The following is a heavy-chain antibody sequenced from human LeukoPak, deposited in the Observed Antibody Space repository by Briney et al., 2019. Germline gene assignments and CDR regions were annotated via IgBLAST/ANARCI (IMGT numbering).Heavy chain of an antibody. V-gene: IGHV4-59*01. CDR1: GGSISSYY. CDR3: ARTTEGGYTYGYFYYYMDV. J-gene: IGHJ6*03. Sequence: PETLSLTCTVSGGSISSYYWSWIRQPPGKGLEWIGYIYYSGSTNYNPSLKSRVTISVDTSKNQFSLKLTSVTAADTAVYYCARTTEGGYTYGYFYYYMDVWGKGTTVTISS. CDR2: IYYSGST. D-gene: IGHD5-18*01.